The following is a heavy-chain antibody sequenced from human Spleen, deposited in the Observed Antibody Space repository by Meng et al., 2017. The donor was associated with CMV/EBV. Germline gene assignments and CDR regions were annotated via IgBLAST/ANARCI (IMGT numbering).Heavy chain of an antibody. J-gene: IGHJ4*02. CDR1: GYAFSGYY. CDR2: INPKTGAI. Sequence: CKTSGYAFSGYYIQWVRQAPGQGLEWMGHINPKTGAIKYAPKFQGRVTMTTDTSMSTAYMELTTLKSNDTAVFFCARGSPSRIVDYWGQGTLVTVSS. V-gene: IGHV1-2*06. CDR3: ARGSPSRIVDY. D-gene: IGHD2-15*01.